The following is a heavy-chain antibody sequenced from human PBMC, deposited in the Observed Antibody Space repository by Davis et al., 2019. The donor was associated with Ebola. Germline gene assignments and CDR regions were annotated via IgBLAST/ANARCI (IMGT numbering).Heavy chain of an antibody. CDR2: IIPIFGTA. D-gene: IGHD4-17*01. V-gene: IGHV1-69*13. CDR1: GGTFSSNA. CDR3: ARTGTVTTSDAFDI. J-gene: IGHJ3*02. Sequence: SVKVSCKASGGTFSSNAISWVRQAPGQGLEWLGGIIPIFGTANYAQKFQGRVTITADESTSTAYMELSSLRSEDTAVYYCARTGTVTTSDAFDIWGQGTMVTVSS.